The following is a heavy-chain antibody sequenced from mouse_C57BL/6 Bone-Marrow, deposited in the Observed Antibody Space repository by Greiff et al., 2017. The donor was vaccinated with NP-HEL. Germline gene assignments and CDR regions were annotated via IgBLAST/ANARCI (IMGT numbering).Heavy chain of an antibody. CDR1: GYTFTDYY. V-gene: IGHV1-76*01. Sequence: QVQLQQSGAELVRPGASVKLSCKASGYTFTDYYINWVKQRPGQGLEWIARIYPGSGNTYYNEKFKGKATLTAEKSSSTAYMQLSSLTSEDSAVYFCAREEIFITTVVAPYYAMDYWGQGTSVTVSS. D-gene: IGHD1-1*01. CDR3: AREEIFITTVVAPYYAMDY. J-gene: IGHJ4*01. CDR2: IYPGSGNT.